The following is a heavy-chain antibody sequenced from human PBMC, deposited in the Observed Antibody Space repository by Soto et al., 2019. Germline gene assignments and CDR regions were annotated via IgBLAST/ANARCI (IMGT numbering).Heavy chain of an antibody. D-gene: IGHD3-3*02. J-gene: IGHJ4*02. CDR2: INPDGTTT. CDR1: GFTFSSYW. CDR3: ASLANSRGNFDY. Sequence: GGSLRLSCAASGFTFSSYWMHWVRQAPGKGLLWVSRINPDGTTTGYADSVKGRFTISRDNAKHTLYLQMNSLRAEDTAVYYCASLANSRGNFDYWGRGTLVTVSS. V-gene: IGHV3-74*01.